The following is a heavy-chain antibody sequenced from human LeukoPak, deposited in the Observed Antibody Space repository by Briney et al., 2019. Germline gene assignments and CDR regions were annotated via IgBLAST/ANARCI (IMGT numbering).Heavy chain of an antibody. CDR2: IYHSGST. J-gene: IGHJ6*04. V-gene: IGHV4-4*02. D-gene: IGHD4/OR15-4a*01. CDR1: GGSLSSSNW. Sequence: PSGTLSLTCAVSGGSLSSSNWWSWVRQPPGKGLEWIGEIYHSGSTNYNPSLNSRVTISVDKSKNQFSLKLSSVTAADTAVYYCARVKGGAKDYYGMDVWGKGTTVTVSS. CDR3: ARVKGGAKDYYGMDV.